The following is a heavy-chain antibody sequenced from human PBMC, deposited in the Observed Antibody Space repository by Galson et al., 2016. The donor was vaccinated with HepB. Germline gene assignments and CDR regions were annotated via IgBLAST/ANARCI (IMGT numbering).Heavy chain of an antibody. V-gene: IGHV3-48*02. D-gene: IGHD3-3*01. Sequence: SLRLSCAASGFTFSSYSMNWVRQAPGKGLEWVSYISSSSSTIYYADSVKGRFTISRDNAQNSLYLQMNSLRDEDTAVYYCARGHRNYDFWSGYYSAYWGQGTLVTVSS. J-gene: IGHJ4*02. CDR1: GFTFSSYS. CDR2: ISSSSSTI. CDR3: ARGHRNYDFWSGYYSAY.